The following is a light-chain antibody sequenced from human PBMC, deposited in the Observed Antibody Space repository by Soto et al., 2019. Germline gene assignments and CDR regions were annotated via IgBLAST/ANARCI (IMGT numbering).Light chain of an antibody. Sequence: EMVLTQSPGTMSLSPGERAALSCRASQSGPTRSLAWYRQKPGQAPRLLIYGASSRATGLPDRLSGSGSGTDFTITISRLEPEDFAVYYCQQYGRSPYTFGQGTKLEIK. J-gene: IGKJ2*01. CDR2: GAS. CDR3: QQYGRSPYT. V-gene: IGKV3-20*01. CDR1: QSGPTRS.